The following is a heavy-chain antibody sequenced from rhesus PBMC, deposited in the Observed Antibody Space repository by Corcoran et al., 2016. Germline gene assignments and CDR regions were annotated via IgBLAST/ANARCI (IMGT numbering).Heavy chain of an antibody. V-gene: IGHV4-160*01. D-gene: IGHD1-38*01. Sequence: QVQLQESGPGLVKPSETLSLTCAVSGGSISSNYWNWIRQSPGKGLEWIGRMYGNGGRTHYNPPLKDRVTLSTDTSKNQFSLKLSSVTAADTAVYYCARKMGVTWTFDYWGQGVLVTVSS. CDR1: GGSISSNY. CDR2: MYGNGGRT. CDR3: ARKMGVTWTFDY. J-gene: IGHJ4*01.